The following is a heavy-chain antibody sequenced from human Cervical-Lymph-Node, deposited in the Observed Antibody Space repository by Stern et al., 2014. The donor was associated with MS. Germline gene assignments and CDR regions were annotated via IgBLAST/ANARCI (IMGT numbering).Heavy chain of an antibody. CDR1: GYTFTSYY. CDR2: INPSGGST. V-gene: IGHV1-46*03. CDR3: ARDVRWRNCGGDCFDY. Sequence: QVQLVQSVAEVKKPGASVKVSCKASGYTFTSYYMHWVRQAPGQGLEWMGIINPSGGSTSYAQKFQGRVTMTRDTSTSTVYMELSSLRSEDTAVYYCARDVRWRNCGGDCFDYWGQGTLVTVSS. D-gene: IGHD2-21*01. J-gene: IGHJ4*02.